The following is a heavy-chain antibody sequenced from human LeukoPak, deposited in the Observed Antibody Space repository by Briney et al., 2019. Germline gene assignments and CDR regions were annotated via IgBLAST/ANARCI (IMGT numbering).Heavy chain of an antibody. D-gene: IGHD6-13*01. Sequence: GMSLRLSCAASGFTFSGYGMHWVRQAPGKGLEWVAVIWYDGSNKYYADSVKGRFTISRDNSKNTLYLQMNSLRAEDTAVYYCERDRLKLSYSSTIGDYWGQGTLVTVSS. CDR2: IWYDGSNK. J-gene: IGHJ4*02. CDR3: ERDRLKLSYSSTIGDY. CDR1: GFTFSGYG. V-gene: IGHV3-33*01.